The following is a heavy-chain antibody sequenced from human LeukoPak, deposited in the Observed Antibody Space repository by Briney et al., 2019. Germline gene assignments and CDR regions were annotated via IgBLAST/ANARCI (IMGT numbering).Heavy chain of an antibody. V-gene: IGHV1-69*13. CDR3: ARVGAAAAGTHLDH. J-gene: IGHJ4*02. D-gene: IGHD6-13*01. Sequence: SVKVSCKASGGTFSSYAISWVRQAPGQGLEWMGGIIPIFGTANYAQKFQGRVTITADESTSTAYMELSSLRSEDTAVYYCARVGAAAAGTHLDHWGQGSLGTVSS. CDR2: IIPIFGTA. CDR1: GGTFSSYA.